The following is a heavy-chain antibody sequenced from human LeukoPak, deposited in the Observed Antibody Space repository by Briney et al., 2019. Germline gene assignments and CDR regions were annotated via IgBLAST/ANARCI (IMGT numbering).Heavy chain of an antibody. CDR1: GFTFSSYG. CDR3: ARALDFWSGYNPFGY. J-gene: IGHJ4*02. Sequence: PGRSLRLSCAASGFTFSSYGMHWVRQAPGKGLEWVAVIWYDGSNKYYADSVKGRFTISRDNSKNTLYLQMNSLRAEDTAVYYCARALDFWSGYNPFGYWGQGTLVTVSS. D-gene: IGHD3-3*01. CDR2: IWYDGSNK. V-gene: IGHV3-33*01.